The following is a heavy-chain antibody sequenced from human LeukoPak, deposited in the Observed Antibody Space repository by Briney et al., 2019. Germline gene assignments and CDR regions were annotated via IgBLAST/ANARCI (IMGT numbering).Heavy chain of an antibody. V-gene: IGHV1-18*04. Sequence: GASVKVSCKATGYSFTGHYMHWVRQAPGQGLEWMGWISAYNGNTNYAQKVQGRVTMTTDTSTNTAYMELRSLRSDDTAVYYCARDSYDYVWGSYRTLNSWGQGTLVTVSS. CDR3: ARDSYDYVWGSYRTLNS. J-gene: IGHJ5*02. CDR2: ISAYNGNT. D-gene: IGHD3-16*02. CDR1: GYSFTGHY.